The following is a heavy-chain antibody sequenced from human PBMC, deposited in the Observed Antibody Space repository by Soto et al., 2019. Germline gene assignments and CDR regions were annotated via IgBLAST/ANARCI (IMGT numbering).Heavy chain of an antibody. CDR2: ISGSGGST. CDR3: AKDPLYCSSTSCYWYWFDP. J-gene: IGHJ5*02. D-gene: IGHD2-2*01. V-gene: IGHV3-23*01. Sequence: GGSLILSCAASGFTFSSYAMSWVRQAPGKGLEWVSAISGSGGSTYYADSVKGRFTISRDNSKNTLYLQMNSLRAEDTAVYYCAKDPLYCSSTSCYWYWFDPWGQGTLVTVSS. CDR1: GFTFSSYA.